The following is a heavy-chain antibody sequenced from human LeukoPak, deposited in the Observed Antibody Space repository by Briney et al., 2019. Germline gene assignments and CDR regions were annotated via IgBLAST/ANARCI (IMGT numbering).Heavy chain of an antibody. D-gene: IGHD3-22*01. CDR2: IYHSGST. Sequence: SETLSLTCTVSGYSISSGYYWGWIRQPPGKGLEWIGSIYHSGSTYYNPSLKSRVTISVDTSKNQFSLKLSSVTAADTAVYYCARDYYDSSGYHPWGQGTLVTVSS. CDR3: ARDYYDSSGYHP. CDR1: GYSISSGYY. J-gene: IGHJ5*02. V-gene: IGHV4-38-2*02.